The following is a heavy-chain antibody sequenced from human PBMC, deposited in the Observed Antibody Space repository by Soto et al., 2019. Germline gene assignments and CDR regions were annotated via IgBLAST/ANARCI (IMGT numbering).Heavy chain of an antibody. CDR2: ITNRGTHT. J-gene: IGHJ5*01. CDR1: GFSLSSYT. Sequence: SGGSLRLSCTASGFSLSSYTMNWVRQAPGKGLQWVASITNRGTHTYSADSVRGRFTISRDNDKNSLYLQMNNLRAEDTATYYCARAHEVAWFDSWGLGTLVTVSS. CDR3: ARAHEVAWFDS. D-gene: IGHD2-15*01. V-gene: IGHV3-21*06.